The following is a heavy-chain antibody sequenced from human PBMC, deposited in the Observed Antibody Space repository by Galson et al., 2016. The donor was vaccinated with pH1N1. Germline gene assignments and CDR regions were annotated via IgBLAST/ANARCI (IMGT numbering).Heavy chain of an antibody. V-gene: IGHV5-51*03. CDR2: IYPVDSDT. J-gene: IGHJ4*02. CDR1: GYRFTSHW. Sequence: QSGAEVKKPGESLKISCKGNGYRFTSHWIAWVRQMPGKGLEWMGVIYPVDSDTKYSPSFQGQVTFSADKSINTAYLQWSSLKASDTAMYFCARRSAVAGVDYWGQGTLVTVSS. CDR3: ARRSAVAGVDY. D-gene: IGHD6-19*01.